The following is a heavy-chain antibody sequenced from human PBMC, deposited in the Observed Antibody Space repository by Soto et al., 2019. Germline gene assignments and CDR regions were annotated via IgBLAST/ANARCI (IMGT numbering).Heavy chain of an antibody. CDR1: GGSISSFY. V-gene: IGHV4-4*07. D-gene: IGHD6-19*01. Sequence: SETLSLTCNVSGGSISSFYWTWIRQPAGGRLEWIGRVYDSGSSNYNPSLKTRITMSLHRSRSQFSLSLYSVTAADTAVYYCARGVAETDFYPWANWFDLWGQGMLVTVSS. CDR3: ARGVAETDFYPWANWFDL. CDR2: VYDSGSS. J-gene: IGHJ5*02.